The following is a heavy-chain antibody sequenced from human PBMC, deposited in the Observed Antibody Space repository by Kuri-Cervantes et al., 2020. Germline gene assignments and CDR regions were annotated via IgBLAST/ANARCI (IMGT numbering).Heavy chain of an antibody. CDR1: GFTFSDYY. CDR2: ISSSGSTI. Sequence: GGSLRLSCAASGFTFSDYYMSWIRQAPGKGLEWVSHISSSGSTIYYADSVKGRFTISRDNAKNSLYLQMNSLRAEDTAVYYCARDLSGYDERAVADASDIWGQGTMVTVSS. J-gene: IGHJ3*02. V-gene: IGHV3-11*01. D-gene: IGHD5-12*01. CDR3: ARDLSGYDERAVADASDI.